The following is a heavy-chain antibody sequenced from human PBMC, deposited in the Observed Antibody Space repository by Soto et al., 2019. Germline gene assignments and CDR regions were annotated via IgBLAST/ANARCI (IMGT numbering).Heavy chain of an antibody. D-gene: IGHD3-22*01. V-gene: IGHV3-66*01. CDR3: ARDKSGYYPYYYYYGMDV. Sequence: GGSLRLSCAASGSTVRSNYMSWVRQAPGKGLEWVSVIYSGGSTYYADSVKGRFTISRDNSKNTLYLQMNSLRAEDTAVYYCARDKSGYYPYYYYYGMDVWGQGTTVTVSS. CDR2: IYSGGST. J-gene: IGHJ6*02. CDR1: GSTVRSNY.